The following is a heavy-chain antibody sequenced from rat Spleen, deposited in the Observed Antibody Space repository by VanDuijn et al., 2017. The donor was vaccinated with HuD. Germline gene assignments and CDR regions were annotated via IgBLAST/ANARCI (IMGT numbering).Heavy chain of an antibody. Sequence: EVQLVESGGGLIQPGRSLKLSCAASGFTFSDYYMAWVRQAPTKGLEWVATISSDGGRNFYRDSVKGRFTISRDNAKSTLYLQMNSLRSEDTATYYCARRGYNNQWYFDFWGPGTMVTVSS. CDR2: ISSDGGRN. CDR1: GFTFSDYY. D-gene: IGHD1-10*01. CDR3: ARRGYNNQWYFDF. V-gene: IGHV5-22*01. J-gene: IGHJ1*01.